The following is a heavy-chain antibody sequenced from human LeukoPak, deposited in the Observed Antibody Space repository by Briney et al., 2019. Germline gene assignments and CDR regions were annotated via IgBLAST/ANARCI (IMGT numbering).Heavy chain of an antibody. J-gene: IGHJ5*02. CDR2: ISYDGSNK. V-gene: IGHV3-30-3*01. CDR3: ARDIRYYGSGSYFDP. CDR1: GFTFSSYA. Sequence: GGSLRLSCAASGFTFSSYAMPWVRQAPGKGLEWVAVISYDGSNKYYADSVKSRFTISRDNSKNTLYLQMNSLRAEDTAVYYCARDIRYYGSGSYFDPWGQGTLVTVSS. D-gene: IGHD3-10*01.